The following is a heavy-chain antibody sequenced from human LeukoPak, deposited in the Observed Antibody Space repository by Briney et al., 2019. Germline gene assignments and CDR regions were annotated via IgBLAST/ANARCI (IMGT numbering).Heavy chain of an antibody. CDR1: GYTFTRFV. D-gene: IGHD3-10*01. J-gene: IGHJ4*02. V-gene: IGHV1-18*01. CDR2: ISGYKGNT. Sequence: ASVKVSCEASGYTFTRFVISWVRQAPGQGLEWMGWISGYKGNTNYAQKLQGRVTMTTDTSTSTAYMELRSLRSDDTAVYYCARSYGSGSYYDYWGQGTLVTVSS. CDR3: ARSYGSGSYYDY.